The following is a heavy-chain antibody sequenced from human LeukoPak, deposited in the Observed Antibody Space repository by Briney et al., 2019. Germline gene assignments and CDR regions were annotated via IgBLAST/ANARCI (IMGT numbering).Heavy chain of an antibody. V-gene: IGHV3-30*18. CDR1: GFTFSSYG. CDR3: AKGLQLWAPIDY. J-gene: IGHJ4*02. CDR2: ISYDGSNK. D-gene: IGHD5-18*01. Sequence: PGRSLRLSCAASGFTFSSYGMHWVRQAPGKGLEWVAVISYDGSNKFYADSVEGRFTFSRDNSKNTLYLQMNSLRAEDTAVYYCAKGLQLWAPIDYWGQGTLVTVSS.